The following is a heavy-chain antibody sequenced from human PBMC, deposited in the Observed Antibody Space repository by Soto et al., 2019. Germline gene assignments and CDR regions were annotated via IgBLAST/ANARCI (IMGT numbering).Heavy chain of an antibody. D-gene: IGHD5-18*01. CDR1: GFTFSNAW. V-gene: IGHV3-15*01. CDR3: TTDHWRREYTAMRGDAFDI. CDR2: IKSKTDGGTT. Sequence: GGSLRLSCAASGFTFSNAWMSWVRQAPGKGLEWVGRIKSKTDGGTTDYAAPVKGRFTISRDDSKNTLYLQMNSLKTEDTAVYYCTTDHWRREYTAMRGDAFDIWGQGTMVTVSS. J-gene: IGHJ3*02.